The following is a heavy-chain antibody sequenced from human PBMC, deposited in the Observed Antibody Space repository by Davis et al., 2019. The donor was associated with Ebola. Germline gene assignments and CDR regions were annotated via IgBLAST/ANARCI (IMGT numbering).Heavy chain of an antibody. J-gene: IGHJ4*02. CDR3: ARDWSRGLPEY. D-gene: IGHD1-26*01. CDR2: IWYDGSNK. Sequence: GGSLRLSCAASGFTFSSYGMHWVRQAPGKGLEWVAVIWYDGSNKYYADSVKGRFTISRDNSKNTLYLQMNSLRAEDTAVYYCARDWSRGLPEYWGQGTLVTVSS. V-gene: IGHV3-33*08. CDR1: GFTFSSYG.